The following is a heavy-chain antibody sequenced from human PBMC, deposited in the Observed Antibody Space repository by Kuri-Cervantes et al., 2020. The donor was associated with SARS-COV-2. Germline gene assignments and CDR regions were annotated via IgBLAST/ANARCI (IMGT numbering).Heavy chain of an antibody. CDR2: VYHSGNT. CDR1: GGSITSGEHY. J-gene: IGHJ6*01. CDR3: ARDVRGCDGVDV. V-gene: IGHV4-31*03. D-gene: IGHD3-10*02. Sequence: SETLSLTCTVSGGSITSGEHYWTWIRQHPEKGLEWIGYVYHSGNTYYHPSLKSRLTISIDTSQNQFSLRMSSVTAADTAIYYCARDVRGCDGVDVWGPGTTVTVSS.